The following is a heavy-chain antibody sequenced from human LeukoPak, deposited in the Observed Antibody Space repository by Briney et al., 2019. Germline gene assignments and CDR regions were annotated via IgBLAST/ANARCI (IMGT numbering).Heavy chain of an antibody. CDR1: GDSISSSGYY. CDR3: ARSKNGKCDY. Sequence: SETLSLTCSVSGDSISSSGYYWGWIRQPPGKGLEWIGSMYYGGNTYYNASLKSRVTISVDTSKNLFSLKLNSVTAADTGVYYCARSKNGKCDYWGQGTLATVSS. CDR2: MYYGGNT. V-gene: IGHV4-39*07. D-gene: IGHD1-26*01. J-gene: IGHJ4*02.